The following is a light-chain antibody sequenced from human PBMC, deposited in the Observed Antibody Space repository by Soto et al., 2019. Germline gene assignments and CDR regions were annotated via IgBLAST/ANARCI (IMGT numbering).Light chain of an antibody. Sequence: QSVLTQPRSVSGSPGQSVTISCTGTSSDVGGYNYVSWYQQHPGKAPKLMIFDVSKRPSGVPDRFSGSKSGSTASLTISGLQDDDEADYYCCSYAGGFYVVGTGTKVTVL. CDR1: SSDVGGYNY. CDR2: DVS. J-gene: IGLJ1*01. CDR3: CSYAGGFYV. V-gene: IGLV2-11*01.